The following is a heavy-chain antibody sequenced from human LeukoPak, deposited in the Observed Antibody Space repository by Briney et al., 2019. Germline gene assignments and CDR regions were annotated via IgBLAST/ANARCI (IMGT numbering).Heavy chain of an antibody. V-gene: IGHV5-51*01. CDR2: IYPGDSDT. CDR3: ARLKIRFLEWLLLDY. D-gene: IGHD3-3*01. CDR1: GYSFSHYW. J-gene: IGHJ4*02. Sequence: GESLKISCKASGYSFSHYWTGWVRQMPGKGLEWMGIIYPGDSDTRYSPSFQGQVTISADKSISTAYLQWSSLKASDTAMYYCARLKIRFLEWLLLDYWGQGTLVTVSS.